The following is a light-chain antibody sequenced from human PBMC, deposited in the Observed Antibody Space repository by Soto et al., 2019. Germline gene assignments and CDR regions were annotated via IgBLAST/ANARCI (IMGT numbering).Light chain of an antibody. CDR3: SADTGRALYV. Sequence: QSALTQSASVSGSPGQSITISCTTTSSYIGGFNYVSWYRQYPGKAPKLIIYDVSDRPSGVSNRFSGSKSGNTASLTISGLQAEDEADYYCSADTGRALYVFGPGTKVTVL. V-gene: IGLV2-14*01. J-gene: IGLJ1*01. CDR1: SSYIGGFNY. CDR2: DVS.